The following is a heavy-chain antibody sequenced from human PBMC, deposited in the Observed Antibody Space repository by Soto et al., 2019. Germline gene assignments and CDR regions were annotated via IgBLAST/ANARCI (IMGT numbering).Heavy chain of an antibody. CDR1: GFTVSSYY. CDR3: ARDPPGAGTVSYDY. Sequence: EVQLVESGGGLVQPGGSLRLSCAASGFTVSSYYMSWVRQAPGKGLEWVSIIYTGGGTYYADSVKGRFAISRDNSKNTLYLQMSSLRAVDTAVYYGARDPPGAGTVSYDYWGQGTLVTVSS. CDR2: IYTGGGT. J-gene: IGHJ4*02. V-gene: IGHV3-66*01. D-gene: IGHD6-19*01.